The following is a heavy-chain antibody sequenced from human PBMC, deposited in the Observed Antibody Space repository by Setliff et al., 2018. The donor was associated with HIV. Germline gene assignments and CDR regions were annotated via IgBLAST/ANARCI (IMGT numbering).Heavy chain of an antibody. CDR3: ARDFGGYCSSMSCPGLFDP. CDR2: INPNNGGT. CDR1: GYTFTGYY. Sequence: GASVKVSCKASGYTFTGYYMHWVRQAPGQGLEWMGWINPNNGGTNYAQKFQGRVTMTRDTSISTAYMDLSSLRSEDTAVYYCARDFGGYCSSMSCPGLFDPWGQGTLVTVSS. D-gene: IGHD2-2*01. V-gene: IGHV1-2*02. J-gene: IGHJ5*02.